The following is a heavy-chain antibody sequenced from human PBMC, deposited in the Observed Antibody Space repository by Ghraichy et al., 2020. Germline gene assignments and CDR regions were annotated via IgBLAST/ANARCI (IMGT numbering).Heavy chain of an antibody. CDR2: IIPIFGTA. V-gene: IGHV1-69*13. Sequence: SVKVSCKASGGTFSSYAISWVRQAPGQGLEWMGGIIPIFGTANYAQKFQGRVTITADESTSTACMELSSLRSEDTAVYYCARGGIVSDSPVAYYYYVDVWGKGTTVTVSS. D-gene: IGHD3-16*01. CDR1: GGTFSSYA. CDR3: ARGGIVSDSPVAYYYYVDV. J-gene: IGHJ6*03.